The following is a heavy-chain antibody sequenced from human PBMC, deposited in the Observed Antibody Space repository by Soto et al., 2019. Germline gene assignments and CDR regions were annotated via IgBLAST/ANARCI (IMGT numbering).Heavy chain of an antibody. V-gene: IGHV3-23*01. CDR2: ISGSGGST. CDR3: AKRMTTVKRAYYFDY. J-gene: IGHJ4*02. D-gene: IGHD4-4*01. CDR1: GFTFSSYA. Sequence: GGSRRLSCAASGFTFSSYAMIWVRPAPGKGLEWVSAISGSGGSTYYADSVKGRFTISRDNSKNTLYLQMNSLRAEDTAVYYCAKRMTTVKRAYYFDYWGQGTLVTVSS.